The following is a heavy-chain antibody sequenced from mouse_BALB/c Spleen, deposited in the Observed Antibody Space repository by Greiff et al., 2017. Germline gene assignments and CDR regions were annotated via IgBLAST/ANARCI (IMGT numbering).Heavy chain of an antibody. CDR3: ARPMITTGGLFAY. J-gene: IGHJ3*01. CDR2: ISSGGSYT. CDR1: GFTFSSYA. D-gene: IGHD2-4*01. V-gene: IGHV5-9-4*01. Sequence: EVKLMESGGGLVKPGGSLKLSCAASGFTFSSYAMSWVRQSPEKRLEWVAEISSGGSYTYYPDTVTGRFTISRDNAKNTLYLEMSSLRSEDTAMYYCARPMITTGGLFAYWGQGTLVTVSA.